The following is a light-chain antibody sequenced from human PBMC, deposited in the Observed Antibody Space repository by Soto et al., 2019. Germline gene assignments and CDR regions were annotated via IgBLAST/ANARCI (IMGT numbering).Light chain of an antibody. CDR1: SSNIGANYD. J-gene: IGLJ3*02. Sequence: QPVLTQPPSVSGAPGQRVTISCTGSSSNIGANYDVHWYQQLPGTAPKLLISDSTDRPSGVPDRFSGSKSGTSASLAITGLQAEDEADYYCQSFDSILTAWVFGGGTKLPVL. V-gene: IGLV1-40*01. CDR2: DST. CDR3: QSFDSILTAWV.